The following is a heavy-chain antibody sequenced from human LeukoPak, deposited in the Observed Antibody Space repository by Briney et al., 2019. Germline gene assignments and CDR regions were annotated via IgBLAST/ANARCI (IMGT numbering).Heavy chain of an antibody. D-gene: IGHD3-22*01. Sequence: PSETLSLTCTVSGGSISSSSDYWGWIRQPPGKGLEWIGSIYYSGNTYYNPSLKSRVTISVDTSKKQFSLRLSSVTAADTAVYYCVSQYDTSGYYHFDYWGQGTLVTVSS. V-gene: IGHV4-39*01. CDR1: GGSISSSSDY. CDR3: VSQYDTSGYYHFDY. CDR2: IYYSGNT. J-gene: IGHJ4*02.